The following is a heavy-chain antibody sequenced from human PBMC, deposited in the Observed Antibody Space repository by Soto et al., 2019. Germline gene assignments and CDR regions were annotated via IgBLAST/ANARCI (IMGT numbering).Heavy chain of an antibody. Sequence: SETLSLTCTVSGGSISSYYWSWIRQPPGKGLEWIGYIYYSGSTNYNPSLKSRVTISVDTSKNQFSLKLSSVTAADTAVYYCARGSVLRYFDWLLGSVGAFDIWGQGTMVTVPS. CDR1: GGSISSYY. V-gene: IGHV4-59*12. D-gene: IGHD3-9*01. J-gene: IGHJ3*02. CDR3: ARGSVLRYFDWLLGSVGAFDI. CDR2: IYYSGST.